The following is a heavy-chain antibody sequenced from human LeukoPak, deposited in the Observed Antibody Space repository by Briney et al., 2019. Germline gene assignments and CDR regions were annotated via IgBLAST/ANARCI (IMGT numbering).Heavy chain of an antibody. V-gene: IGHV3-7*03. CDR2: LNHNVN. CDR3: ARGGGLDV. Sequence: GGSLRLSCEASGFTFSSYWMNWARQAPGKGLEWVASLNHNVNYYVDSVKGRFTISRDNAKNSLYLQMSNLRAEDTAVYFCARGGGLDVWGQGATVTVSS. D-gene: IGHD3-16*01. CDR1: GFTFSSYW. J-gene: IGHJ6*02.